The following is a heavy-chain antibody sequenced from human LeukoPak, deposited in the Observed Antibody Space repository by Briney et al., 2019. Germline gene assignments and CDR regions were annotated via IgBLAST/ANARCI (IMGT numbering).Heavy chain of an antibody. D-gene: IGHD2-8*02. Sequence: GASVKVSCKASGYTFTAYYIHWVRQAPGQGLAWMGWIDTNTGATKYAQKFQGRVTITRDTSTGTAYMELSSLISGDTALYYCASEAFCAGGSCNVQRVASWGPGTLVTVSS. CDR3: ASEAFCAGGSCNVQRVAS. V-gene: IGHV1-2*02. CDR2: IDTNTGAT. J-gene: IGHJ4*02. CDR1: GYTFTAYY.